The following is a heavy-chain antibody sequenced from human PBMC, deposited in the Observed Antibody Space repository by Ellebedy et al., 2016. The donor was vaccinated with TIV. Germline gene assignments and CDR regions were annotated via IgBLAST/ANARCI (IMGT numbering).Heavy chain of an antibody. CDR3: ATDGSYGDYRSPTHAFVM. Sequence: GGSLRLSCAASRFTFSGYWMSWVRQAPGKGLEWVANIRKDGSKNYVDSVKGRFTISRDNAQNSLYLQMNRLRGEDTAVYYCATDGSYGDYRSPTHAFVMWGQGTLVTVSS. CDR1: RFTFSGYW. V-gene: IGHV3-7*01. J-gene: IGHJ3*02. D-gene: IGHD4-17*01. CDR2: IRKDGSK.